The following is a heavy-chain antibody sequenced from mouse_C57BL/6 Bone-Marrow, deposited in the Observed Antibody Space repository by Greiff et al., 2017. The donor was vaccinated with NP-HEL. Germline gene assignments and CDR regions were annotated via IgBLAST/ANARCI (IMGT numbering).Heavy chain of an antibody. V-gene: IGHV1-81*01. CDR2: IYPRSGNT. J-gene: IGHJ2*01. CDR1: GYTFTSYG. D-gene: IGHD1-1*01. Sequence: QVQLQQSGAELARPGASVKLSCKASGYTFTSYGISWVKQRTGQGLEWIGEIYPRSGNTYYNEKFKGKATLTADKSSSTAYMELRSLTSEDSAVYFCARLGGYYYESLVDYWGQGTTLTVSS. CDR3: ARLGGYYYESLVDY.